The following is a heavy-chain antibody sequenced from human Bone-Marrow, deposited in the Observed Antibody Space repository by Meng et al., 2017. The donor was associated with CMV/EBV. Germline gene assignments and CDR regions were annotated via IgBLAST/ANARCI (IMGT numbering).Heavy chain of an antibody. CDR3: AREVSGYSSGWPRRYFDY. D-gene: IGHD6-19*01. CDR2: INPNSGGT. CDR1: TFTGYY. V-gene: IGHV1-2*02. Sequence: TFTGYYMHGVRQAPGQGLEWMGWINPNSGGTNYAQKFQGRVTMTRDTSISTAYMELSRLRSDDTAVYYCAREVSGYSSGWPRRYFDYWGQGTLVTVSS. J-gene: IGHJ4*02.